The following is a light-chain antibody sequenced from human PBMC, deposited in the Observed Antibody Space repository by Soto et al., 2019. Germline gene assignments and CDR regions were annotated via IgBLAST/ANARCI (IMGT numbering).Light chain of an antibody. CDR3: QQYNTYSWT. CDR1: QGISSY. J-gene: IGKJ1*01. V-gene: IGKV1-8*01. CDR2: AAS. Sequence: AIRMTQSPSSLPASTGDRVTITCRASQGISSYLAWYQQKPGKAPKLLIYAASTLQSGVPSRFSGSGSGTDFTLTISCLQPDDFATYYCQQYNTYSWTFGQGTKVDIK.